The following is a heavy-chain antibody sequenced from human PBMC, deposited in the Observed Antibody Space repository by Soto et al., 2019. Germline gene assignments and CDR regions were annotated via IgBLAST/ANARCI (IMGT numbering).Heavy chain of an antibody. CDR1: GGAFSDYA. J-gene: IGHJ6*02. CDR3: ASWLKGPDIGNYYYGMDV. D-gene: IGHD2-15*01. V-gene: IGHV1-69*12. CDR2: IMPIFRAP. Sequence: QVQLVQSGAEVKKPGSSVKVSCKASGGAFSDYAFSWVRQAPGQGLEWLGGIMPIFRAPDYAQKFQGRVTLTADELTTTAYMELNSLRSEDTAVYYCASWLKGPDIGNYYYGMDVWGQGTTVTVS.